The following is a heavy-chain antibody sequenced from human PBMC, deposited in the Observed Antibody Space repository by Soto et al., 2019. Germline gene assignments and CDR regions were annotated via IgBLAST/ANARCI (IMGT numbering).Heavy chain of an antibody. CDR2: IYYSGST. V-gene: IGHV4-31*03. CDR1: GGSISSGGYY. CDR3: AREGPDIVVVPAALGDYYYYYMDV. Sequence: QVQLQESGPGLVKPSQTLSLTCTVSGGSISSGGYYWSWIRQHPGKGLEWIGYIYYSGSTYYNPSLKSRVTIAVDTCKNQFSLKLSSVTAADTAVYYCAREGPDIVVVPAALGDYYYYYMDVWGKGTTVTVSS. D-gene: IGHD2-2*01. J-gene: IGHJ6*03.